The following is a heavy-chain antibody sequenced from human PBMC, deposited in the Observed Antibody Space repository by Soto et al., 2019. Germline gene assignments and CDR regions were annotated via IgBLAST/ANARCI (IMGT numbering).Heavy chain of an antibody. CDR2: ISAYNGHT. CDR3: ARDRTTVDGYYYHYGMDV. D-gene: IGHD4-4*01. Sequence: GASVKVSCKASAYSFTTYGFSWVRQAPGQGLEWMGWISAYNGHTNYAQNVQGRVTMTTDTSTSTAYMELRSLRSDDTAVYYCARDRTTVDGYYYHYGMDVWGQGTTVTVSS. V-gene: IGHV1-18*04. CDR1: AYSFTTYG. J-gene: IGHJ6*02.